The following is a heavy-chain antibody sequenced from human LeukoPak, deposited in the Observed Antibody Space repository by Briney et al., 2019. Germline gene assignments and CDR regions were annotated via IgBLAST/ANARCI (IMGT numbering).Heavy chain of an antibody. CDR3: AKDITPSGSYLDGMDV. CDR1: GFTFSNYW. D-gene: IGHD1-26*01. Sequence: PGGSLRLSCAASGFTFSNYWLSWVRQAPGKGLEWVSGISWNSGSIGYADSVKGRFTISRDNAKNSLYLQMNSLRAEDTALYYCAKDITPSGSYLDGMDVWGQGTTVTVSS. CDR2: ISWNSGSI. J-gene: IGHJ6*02. V-gene: IGHV3-9*01.